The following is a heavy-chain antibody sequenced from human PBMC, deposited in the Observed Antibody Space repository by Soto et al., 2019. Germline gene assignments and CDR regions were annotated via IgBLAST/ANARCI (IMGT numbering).Heavy chain of an antibody. CDR2: INPKSGGT. J-gene: IGHJ6*02. V-gene: IGHV1-2*02. CDR3: ARDSSIAVAGYGMDV. CDR1: GDTFTANY. Sequence: GSVKVSCKASGDTFTANYIHCVRQSPLQGCEWMGWINPKSGGTNYPQKFQGRVTMTRDTSLSTVYMTLTRLTSDDTAVYYCARDSSIAVAGYGMDVWGQGTTVTVSS. D-gene: IGHD6-19*01.